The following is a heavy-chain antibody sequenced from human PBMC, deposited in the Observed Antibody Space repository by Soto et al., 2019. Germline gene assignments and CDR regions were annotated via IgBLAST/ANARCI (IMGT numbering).Heavy chain of an antibody. CDR2: IIPIFGTA. CDR3: ARELSPAGPLNIDHHYYVMDV. CDR1: GGTFSSYA. J-gene: IGHJ6*02. D-gene: IGHD2-2*01. V-gene: IGHV1-69*01. Sequence: GPQVKVSCKASGGTFSSYAISWVRQAPGQGLEWMGGIIPIFGTANYAQKFQGRVTITADESTSTAYMELSRLRSEDTAVYYCARELSPAGPLNIDHHYYVMDVWGQGTTVTLSS.